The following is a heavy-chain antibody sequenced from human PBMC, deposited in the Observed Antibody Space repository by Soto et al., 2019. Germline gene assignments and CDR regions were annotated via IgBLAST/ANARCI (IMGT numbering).Heavy chain of an antibody. CDR2: ISYDGGNN. J-gene: IGHJ4*02. V-gene: IGHV3-30*03. Sequence: PGGSLRLSCAASGFTFSSYGMHWVRQAPGKGLDWVAVISYDGGNNHYADSAEGRFTISRDNSKNTLYLQMNSLRAEDTAVYYCARSDGRYWGQGTLVTVSS. CDR1: GFTFSSYG. CDR3: ARSDGRY.